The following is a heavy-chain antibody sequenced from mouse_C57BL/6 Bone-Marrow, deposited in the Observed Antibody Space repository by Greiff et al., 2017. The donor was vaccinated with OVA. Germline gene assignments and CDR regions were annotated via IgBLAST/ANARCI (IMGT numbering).Heavy chain of an antibody. CDR1: GYTFTSYG. J-gene: IGHJ3*01. CDR2: IYPRSGNT. Sequence: QVQLQQSGAELARPGASVKLSCKASGYTFTSYGISWVKQRTGQGLEWIGEIYPRSGNTYYNEKFKGKATLTADKSSSTAYRELRSLTSEDSAVYFCAPIYYGNYEFADWGQGTLVTVSA. V-gene: IGHV1-81*01. CDR3: APIYYGNYEFAD. D-gene: IGHD2-1*01.